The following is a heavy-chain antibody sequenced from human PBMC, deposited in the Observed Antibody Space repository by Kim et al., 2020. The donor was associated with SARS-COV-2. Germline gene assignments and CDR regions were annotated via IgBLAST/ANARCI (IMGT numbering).Heavy chain of an antibody. CDR2: IKSKTDGGTT. D-gene: IGHD4-17*01. CDR3: TTDLNRLATSFDY. J-gene: IGHJ4*02. CDR1: GFTFSNAW. V-gene: IGHV3-15*01. Sequence: GGSLRLSCAASGFTFSNAWMSWVRQAPGKGLEWVGRIKSKTDGGTTDYAAPVKGRFTISRDDSKNTLYLQMNSLKTEDTAVYYCTTDLNRLATSFDYWGQGTLVTVSS.